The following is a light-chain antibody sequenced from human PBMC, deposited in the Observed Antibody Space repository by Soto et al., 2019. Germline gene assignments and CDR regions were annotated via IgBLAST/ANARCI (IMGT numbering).Light chain of an antibody. J-gene: IGLJ3*02. CDR3: SSYTSSSTWV. CDR1: SSDVGGYNY. Sequence: QSALTQPASVSGSPGQSITISCTGTSSDVGGYNYVSWYQQHPGKAPKLMIYEVSNRPSGVSNRFSGSKSGNTASLTISGLQDEDEADYYCSSYTSSSTWVLGGGTKLTVL. V-gene: IGLV2-14*01. CDR2: EVS.